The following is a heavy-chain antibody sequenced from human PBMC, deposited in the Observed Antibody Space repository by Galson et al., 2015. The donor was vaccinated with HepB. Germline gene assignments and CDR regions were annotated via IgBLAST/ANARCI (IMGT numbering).Heavy chain of an antibody. CDR1: GFTFNDAW. V-gene: IGHV3-15*01. CDR2: AKRTTEGGTA. Sequence: SLRLSCAASGFTFNDAWMNWVRQAPGKGLEWVGRAKRTTEGGTADYAAPVKGRFIISRDDSKNTLYLQMNSLRTEDTAVYYCTPHPNHIVLGFRGQGTLVTVSS. J-gene: IGHJ4*02. CDR3: TPHPNHIVLGF. D-gene: IGHD2-8*01.